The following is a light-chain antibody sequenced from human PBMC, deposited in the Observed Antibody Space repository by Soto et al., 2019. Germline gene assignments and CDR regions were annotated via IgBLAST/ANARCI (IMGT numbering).Light chain of an antibody. V-gene: IGKV1-27*01. CDR2: AAS. J-gene: IGKJ1*01. CDR3: QKYNNAPRT. CDR1: QGISNY. Sequence: DIQMTQSPSSLSASVGDTVTITCRASQGISNYLAWYQQKPGQGPNRLIYAASTLQSGVPARFSGSRSGTEFTLTITRLRPEAVATYYCQKYNNAPRTFGQGTKVEI.